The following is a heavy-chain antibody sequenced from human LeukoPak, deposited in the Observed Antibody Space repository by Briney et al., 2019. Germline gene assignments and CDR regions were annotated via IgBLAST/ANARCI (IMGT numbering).Heavy chain of an antibody. CDR3: ARGPPNWGYDY. V-gene: IGHV1-18*01. D-gene: IGHD7-27*01. J-gene: IGHJ4*02. CDR1: GYTFTSYG. CDR2: ISAYNGNT. Sequence: RASVKVSCKASGYTFTSYGISWVRQAPGQGLEWMGWISAYNGNTNYAQKFQDRVTMTRNTSISTAYMELSSLRSDDTAVYYCARGPPNWGYDYWGPGTLVTVSS.